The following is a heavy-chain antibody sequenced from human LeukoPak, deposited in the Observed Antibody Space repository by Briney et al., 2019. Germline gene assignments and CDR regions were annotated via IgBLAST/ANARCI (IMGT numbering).Heavy chain of an antibody. CDR2: ISYYGSNK. J-gene: IGHJ6*02. D-gene: IGHD2-2*01. CDR3: ARDLQDIVVVPAAPYYYYGMDV. Sequence: GVSLRLSCAASGFTFSSYAMHWVRQAPGKGLEWVAVISYYGSNKYYADSAKGRFSISRDNSKTTLYLQMNSLRAEDTAVYYCARDLQDIVVVPAAPYYYYGMDVWGQGTTVTVSS. V-gene: IGHV3-30-3*01. CDR1: GFTFSSYA.